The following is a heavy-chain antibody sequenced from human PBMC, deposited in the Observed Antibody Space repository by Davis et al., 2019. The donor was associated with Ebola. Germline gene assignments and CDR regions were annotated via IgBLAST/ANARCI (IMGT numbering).Heavy chain of an antibody. Sequence: GESLKISCKGSGYSFTSYWIGWVRQMPGKGLEWMGIIYPGDSDTRYSPSFQGQVTISVDKSISTAYLQWSSLKASDTAMYYCARVKTENYYYYGMDVWGQGTTVTVSS. CDR3: ARVKTENYYYYGMDV. J-gene: IGHJ6*02. D-gene: IGHD1-1*01. V-gene: IGHV5-51*01. CDR1: GYSFTSYW. CDR2: IYPGDSDT.